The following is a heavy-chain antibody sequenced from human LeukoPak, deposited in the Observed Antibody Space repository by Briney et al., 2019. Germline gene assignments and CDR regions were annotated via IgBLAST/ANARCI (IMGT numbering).Heavy chain of an antibody. V-gene: IGHV3-23*01. Sequence: TGGSLRLSCATSGVTFTTYTMNWVRQAPTKRLEFVSSILGDGRNYYIDSVQGRFAISRDTRTNTLYLQMDSLRVEDTAIYYCAKDLKPDGKWEIDYWGQGTLVTVSS. J-gene: IGHJ4*02. CDR2: ILGDGRN. D-gene: IGHD1-26*01. CDR1: GVTFTTYT. CDR3: AKDLKPDGKWEIDY.